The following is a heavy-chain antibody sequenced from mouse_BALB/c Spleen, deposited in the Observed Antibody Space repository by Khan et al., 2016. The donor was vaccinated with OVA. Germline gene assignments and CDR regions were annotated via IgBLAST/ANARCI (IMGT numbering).Heavy chain of an antibody. CDR2: IWGDGAT. Sequence: QVQLKQSGPGLVAPSQSLSITCTVSGFSLTIYGLSWVRQPPGKGLEWLGVIWGDGATNYHSALISRLIITKDNSKSQVFLKLHSLQTDDTATYYCAKFTPDYHSLDYWGQGTSVTVSS. J-gene: IGHJ4*01. CDR3: AKFTPDYHSLDY. V-gene: IGHV2-3*01. CDR1: GFSLTIYG. D-gene: IGHD1-1*01.